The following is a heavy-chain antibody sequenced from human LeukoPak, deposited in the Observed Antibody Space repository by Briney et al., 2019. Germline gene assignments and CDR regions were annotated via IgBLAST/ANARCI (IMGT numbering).Heavy chain of an antibody. CDR1: GFTFSSYW. Sequence: GGSLRLSCAASGFTFSSYWMSWVRQAPGRGLEWVAFIRYDGKNKYYVDSVKGRFTISRDNSKNTLYLQMNSLRAEDTAVYYCAKNFVGTTGDAFDVWGQGTLVTVSS. V-gene: IGHV3-30*02. CDR3: AKNFVGTTGDAFDV. CDR2: IRYDGKNK. J-gene: IGHJ3*01. D-gene: IGHD1-26*01.